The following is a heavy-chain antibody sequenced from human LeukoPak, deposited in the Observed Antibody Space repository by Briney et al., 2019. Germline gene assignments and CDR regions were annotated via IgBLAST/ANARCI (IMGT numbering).Heavy chain of an antibody. D-gene: IGHD3-22*01. Sequence: SETLSLTCTVSGGSISSSSYYWGWIRQPPGKGLEWIGSIYYSGSTYYNPSLKSRVTISVDTSKNQFSLKLSSVTAADTAVYYCARDRPDYYDSSGYCLFDYWGQGTLVTVSS. CDR1: GGSISSSSYY. J-gene: IGHJ4*02. CDR2: IYYSGST. V-gene: IGHV4-39*07. CDR3: ARDRPDYYDSSGYCLFDY.